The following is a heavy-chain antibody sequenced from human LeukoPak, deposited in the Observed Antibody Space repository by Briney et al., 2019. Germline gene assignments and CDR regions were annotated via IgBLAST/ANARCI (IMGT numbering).Heavy chain of an antibody. CDR1: GGSITTNSYC. CDR2: RYYSGTT. CDR3: ARGDTILRGVFDLGR. J-gene: IGHJ5*02. D-gene: IGHD3-10*01. V-gene: IGHV4-39*06. Sequence: PSETLSPTCSSYGGSITTNSYCWARIPPPPGKGLQWIWSRYYSGTTYYNPSLKTRLNISIDASKNHYTLKLTAVTAADTAVYYCARGDTILRGVFDLGRWGQGTLVTVS.